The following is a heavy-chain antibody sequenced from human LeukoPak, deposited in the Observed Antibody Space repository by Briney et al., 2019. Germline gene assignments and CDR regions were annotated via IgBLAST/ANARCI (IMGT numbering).Heavy chain of an antibody. CDR1: GLTFSSHA. D-gene: IGHD3-22*01. V-gene: IGHV3-30-3*01. J-gene: IGHJ4*02. CDR3: ARDEDSSGYLHYFGY. Sequence: PGRSLRLSCADSGLTFSSHAMHWVRQAPGKGLEWVAVISYDGSNKYHADSVKGRFTISRDNPKNTLYLQMNSLRAEDTAVYYCARDEDSSGYLHYFGYWGQGTLVTVSS. CDR2: ISYDGSNK.